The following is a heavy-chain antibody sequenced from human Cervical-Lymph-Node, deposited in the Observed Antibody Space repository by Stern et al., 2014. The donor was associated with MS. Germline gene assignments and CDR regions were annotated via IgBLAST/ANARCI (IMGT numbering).Heavy chain of an antibody. J-gene: IGHJ4*02. Sequence: QVQLQESGPGLVKPSETLSLTCTVSGGSISSYYWSWIRQPPGKGLEWIGYIYYSGSTNYNPSLKSRVTISVDTSKNQFSLKLSSVTAADTAVYYCARGRLGWEPAIDYWGQGTLVTVSS. D-gene: IGHD4-23*01. V-gene: IGHV4-59*01. CDR3: ARGRLGWEPAIDY. CDR1: GGSISSYY. CDR2: IYYSGST.